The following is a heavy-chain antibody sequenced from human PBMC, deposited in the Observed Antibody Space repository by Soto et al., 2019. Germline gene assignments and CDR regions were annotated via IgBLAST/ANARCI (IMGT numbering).Heavy chain of an antibody. CDR1: GGSISSGGYY. CDR2: IYYSGST. Sequence: SETLSLTCTVSGGSISSGGYYWSWIRQHPGKGLEWIGYIYYSGSTYYNPSLKSRVTISVDTSKNQFSLKLSPVTAADTAVYYCARDYSNYPVNYYYYGMDVWGQGTTVTVSS. V-gene: IGHV4-31*02. CDR3: ARDYSNYPVNYYYYGMDV. D-gene: IGHD4-4*01. J-gene: IGHJ6*02.